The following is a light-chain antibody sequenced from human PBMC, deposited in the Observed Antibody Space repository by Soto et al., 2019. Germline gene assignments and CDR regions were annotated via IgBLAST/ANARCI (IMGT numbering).Light chain of an antibody. V-gene: IGKV1-6*01. CDR3: LQDYNYPPT. J-gene: IGKJ1*01. CDR2: GAS. CDR1: QAIRNE. Sequence: AIQMTQSPSSLSASVGDRVTITCRASQAIRNELGWYQQKPGKAPELLIYGASTLQSGVPSRFSGTGFGTDFTLTISNLLPTDFATYYCLQDYNYPPTFGQGTKVEI.